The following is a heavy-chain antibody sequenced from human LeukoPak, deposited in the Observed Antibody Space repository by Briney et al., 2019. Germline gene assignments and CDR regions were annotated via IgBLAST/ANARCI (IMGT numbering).Heavy chain of an antibody. D-gene: IGHD2-15*01. V-gene: IGHV3-23*01. Sequence: LPGGSLRLSCAASGFTFSSYAMSWVRQAPGKGLEWVSAISGSGGSTYYADSVKGRFTISRDNSKNTLYLQMNSLRAEDTAVYYCAKDMRILDAFDIWGQGTMATVSS. CDR2: ISGSGGST. CDR3: AKDMRILDAFDI. J-gene: IGHJ3*02. CDR1: GFTFSSYA.